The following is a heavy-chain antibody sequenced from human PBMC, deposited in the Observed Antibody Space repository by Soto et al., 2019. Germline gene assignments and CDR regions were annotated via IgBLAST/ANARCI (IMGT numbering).Heavy chain of an antibody. CDR2: INPGAGTT. CDR1: GYTLTSHS. Sequence: QVQLVQSGAEVKKPGASVKVSCTASGYTLTSHSIHWVRQAPGQGLEWLGLINPGAGTTKDAHNFQGRVTLTTDTSTSTVYMDLSSLKSEDTAVYFCARGLDNESYSVLNFDLWGQGTLVTVSS. D-gene: IGHD1-26*01. V-gene: IGHV1-46*01. CDR3: ARGLDNESYSVLNFDL. J-gene: IGHJ4*02.